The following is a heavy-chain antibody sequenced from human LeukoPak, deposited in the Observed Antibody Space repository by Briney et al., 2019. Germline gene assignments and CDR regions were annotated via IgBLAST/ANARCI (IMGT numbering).Heavy chain of an antibody. D-gene: IGHD3-10*01. V-gene: IGHV3-74*01. CDR2: INSDGSSI. Sequence: GGSLRLSCVGSDFVFTAFWMHWVRQAPGKEPLWVSRINSDGSSISYADSVKGRFTISRDNAKKTVYLQMNSLRVEDTAMYYCVRDRMTRGVTTRFDPWGQGTLVTVSS. J-gene: IGHJ5*02. CDR1: DFVFTAFW. CDR3: VRDRMTRGVTTRFDP.